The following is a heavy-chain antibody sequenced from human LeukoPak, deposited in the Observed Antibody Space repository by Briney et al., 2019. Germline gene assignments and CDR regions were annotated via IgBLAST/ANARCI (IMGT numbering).Heavy chain of an antibody. CDR1: GFTFSSYW. Sequence: GGSLRLSCAASGFTFSSYWMSWVRQAPGKGLEWVSGISGSGGRTYYADSAKGRFTISRDNAKNSLYLQMNSLRAEDTAVYYCARVAGRYNSGAFDIWGQGTMVTVSS. V-gene: IGHV3-23*01. D-gene: IGHD1-20*01. J-gene: IGHJ3*02. CDR2: ISGSGGRT. CDR3: ARVAGRYNSGAFDI.